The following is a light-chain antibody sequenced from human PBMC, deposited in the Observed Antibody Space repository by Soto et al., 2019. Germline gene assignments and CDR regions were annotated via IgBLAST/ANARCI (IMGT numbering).Light chain of an antibody. Sequence: DIQMTQSPSTLSASVGDRVTITCRASQSISTWLAWYQQKPGKAPKLLIYKASSLESGVPSRFSGSGSGTEFTLSISGLQPDDFATYYCQQYNSHWATFGQGTKVEIK. V-gene: IGKV1-5*03. CDR2: KAS. CDR1: QSISTW. CDR3: QQYNSHWAT. J-gene: IGKJ1*01.